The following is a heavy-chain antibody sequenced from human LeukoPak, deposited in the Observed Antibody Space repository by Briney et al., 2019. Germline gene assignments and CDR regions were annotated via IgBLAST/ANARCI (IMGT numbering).Heavy chain of an antibody. CDR3: ARDEYLDYDILTGYYNYFDY. CDR2: ISSSGSTI. Sequence: PGGSLRLSCAASGFTFSGYAMHWVRQAPGKGLEWVAYISSSGSTIDYADFVKGRFTISRDNAKNSLYLQMNSLRAEDTAVYYCARDEYLDYDILTGYYNYFDYWGQGTLVTVSS. CDR1: GFTFSGYA. D-gene: IGHD3-9*01. V-gene: IGHV3-48*04. J-gene: IGHJ4*02.